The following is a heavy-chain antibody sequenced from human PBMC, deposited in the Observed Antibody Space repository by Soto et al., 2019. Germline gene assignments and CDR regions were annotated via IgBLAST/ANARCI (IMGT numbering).Heavy chain of an antibody. CDR3: SQLRITYGGVVADDAFDF. J-gene: IGHJ3*01. CDR2: IYLDNDK. Sequence: QIILKESGPTLVTPTQTLTLTCTFSGFSLSTGTAGVAWIRQPPGNALQWVTVIYLDNDKRSKVSLGSRLNIIKDTSRKQVVRRMTYMDPVDTGTYYCSQLRITYGGVVADDAFDFWGPGTLVTVSS. V-gene: IGHV2-5*02. D-gene: IGHD3-16*01. CDR1: GFSLSTGTAG.